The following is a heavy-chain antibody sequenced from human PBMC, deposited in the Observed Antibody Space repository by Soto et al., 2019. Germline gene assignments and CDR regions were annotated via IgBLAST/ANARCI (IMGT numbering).Heavy chain of an antibody. Sequence: EVQLLESGGGLVQPGGSLRLSCAASGFTFNNYAMTWVRQAPGKGLEWVSAIRGGGDTTSYADSVKGRFTVSRDGSKNTLYLQMSSLRAEDTSLYYCAKGRVGSGSLTPRVDSWGQGTLVTVSS. J-gene: IGHJ4*02. CDR3: AKGRVGSGSLTPRVDS. D-gene: IGHD3-10*01. CDR2: IRGGGDTT. V-gene: IGHV3-23*01. CDR1: GFTFNNYA.